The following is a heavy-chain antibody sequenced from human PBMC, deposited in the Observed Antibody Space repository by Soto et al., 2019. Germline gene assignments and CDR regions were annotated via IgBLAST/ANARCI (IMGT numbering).Heavy chain of an antibody. CDR2: INPNSGGT. J-gene: IGHJ6*02. V-gene: IGHV1-2*04. CDR1: GYTFTGYY. D-gene: IGHD2-15*01. CDR3: ARGGGGYCSGGSCYSPPNYYYYYGMDV. Sequence: ASVKVSCKASGYTFTGYYMHWVRQAPGQGLEWMGWINPNSGGTNYAQKFQGWVTMTRDTSISTAYMELSRLRSDDTAVYYCARGGGGYCSGGSCYSPPNYYYYYGMDVWGQGTTVTVSS.